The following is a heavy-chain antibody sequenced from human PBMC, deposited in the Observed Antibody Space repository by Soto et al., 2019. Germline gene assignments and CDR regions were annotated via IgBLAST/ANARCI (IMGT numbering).Heavy chain of an antibody. V-gene: IGHV3-30-3*01. CDR2: ISYDGSNK. CDR1: GFTFSSYA. Sequence: PGGSLRLSCAASGFTFSSYAMHWVRQAPGKGLEWVAVISYDGSNKYYADSVKGRFTISRDNSKNTLYLQMNSLRAEDTAVYYCARGRYSYGPSYYYYGMDVWGQGTTVTVSS. J-gene: IGHJ6*02. CDR3: ARGRYSYGPSYYYYGMDV. D-gene: IGHD5-18*01.